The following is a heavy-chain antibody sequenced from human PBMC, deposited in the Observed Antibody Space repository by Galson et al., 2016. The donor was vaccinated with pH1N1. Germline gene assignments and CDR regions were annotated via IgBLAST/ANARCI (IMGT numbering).Heavy chain of an antibody. CDR1: GGSISSGDYY. V-gene: IGHV4-30-4*08. D-gene: IGHD6-13*01. Sequence: TLSLTCTVSGGSISSGDYYCNWIRQPPGKGLEWIGYIYYGGSTYYNPSLKSRVSISVDTSKNQFSLKLSSVTAADTAVYYCARGVAAAGPFYFDYWGQGTLVTVSS. J-gene: IGHJ4*02. CDR3: ARGVAAAGPFYFDY. CDR2: IYYGGST.